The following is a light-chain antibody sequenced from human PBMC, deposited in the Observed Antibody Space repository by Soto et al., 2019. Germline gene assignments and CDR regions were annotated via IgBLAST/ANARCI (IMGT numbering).Light chain of an antibody. CDR3: CSYAGSSTSWV. V-gene: IGLV2-23*01. CDR1: SSDAGNYNF. CDR2: EDS. Sequence: ALTQPASVSGSPGQSITISCTGTSSDAGNYNFVSWYQQHPGKAPKVIIYEDSTRPSGVSNRISGSKSGNTASLTISGLQAEDEADYYCCSYAGSSTSWVFGGGTKVTVL. J-gene: IGLJ3*02.